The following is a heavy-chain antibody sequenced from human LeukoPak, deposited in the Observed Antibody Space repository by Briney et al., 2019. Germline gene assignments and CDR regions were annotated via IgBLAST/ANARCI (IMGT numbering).Heavy chain of an antibody. V-gene: IGHV3-23*01. CDR3: ASSGRVAAALYYFDY. J-gene: IGHJ4*02. D-gene: IGHD2-15*01. CDR1: GFTFSSYA. CDR2: INGGGGST. Sequence: GGSLRLSCAASGFTFSSYAMSWVRQAPGKGLDWVSSINGGGGSTYYADSVKGRFTISRDNSKNTLYLQMNSLRAEDTAVYYCASSGRVAAALYYFDYWGQGTLVTVSS.